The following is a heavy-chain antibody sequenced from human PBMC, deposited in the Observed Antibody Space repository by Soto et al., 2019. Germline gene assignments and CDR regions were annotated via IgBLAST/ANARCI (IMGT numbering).Heavy chain of an antibody. CDR3: AKNPGYYYDSTGYHFDT. CDR2: INSDGSST. V-gene: IGHV3-74*01. Sequence: GGSLRLSCGASGFTFSSYWMHWVRQAPGKGLVWVSRINSDGSSTNYADSVKGRFTISRDNAKNTLYLQMNSLRAEDTAVYYCAKNPGYYYDSTGYHFDTWGPGTLVTVSS. J-gene: IGHJ4*02. CDR1: GFTFSSYW. D-gene: IGHD3-22*01.